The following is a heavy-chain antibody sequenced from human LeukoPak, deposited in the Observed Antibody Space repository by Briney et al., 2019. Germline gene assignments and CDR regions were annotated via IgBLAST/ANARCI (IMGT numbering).Heavy chain of an antibody. CDR3: ASSGSYSSDDAFDI. V-gene: IGHV1-45*02. D-gene: IGHD1-26*01. CDR2: MTPFNGNT. J-gene: IGHJ3*02. CDR1: GYTFTYRY. Sequence: GASVKVSCKASGYTFTYRYLHWVRQAPGQALEWMGWMTPFNGNTNYAQKFQDRVTITRDRSMSTAYMELSSLRSEDTAMYYCASSGSYSSDDAFDIWGQGTMVTVSS.